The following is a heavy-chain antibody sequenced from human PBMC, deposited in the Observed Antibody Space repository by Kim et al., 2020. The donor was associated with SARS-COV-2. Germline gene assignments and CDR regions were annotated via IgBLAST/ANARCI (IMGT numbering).Heavy chain of an antibody. D-gene: IGHD6-13*01. CDR3: AKDRGSSSSNSHYYYYGMDV. CDR2: IWYDGSNK. CDR1: GFTFSSYG. V-gene: IGHV3-33*06. J-gene: IGHJ6*02. Sequence: GGSLRLSCAASGFTFSSYGMHWVRQAPGKGLEWVAVIWYDGSNKYYADSVKGRFTISRDNSKNTLYLQMNSLRAEDTAVYYCAKDRGSSSSNSHYYYYGMDVWGQGTTVTVSS.